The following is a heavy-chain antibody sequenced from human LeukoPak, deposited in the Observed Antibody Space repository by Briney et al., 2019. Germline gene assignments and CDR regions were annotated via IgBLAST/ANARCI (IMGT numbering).Heavy chain of an antibody. CDR2: IHYSGST. CDR1: GSSISSSSYY. D-gene: IGHD1-26*01. Sequence: SETLSLTCTVSGSSISSSSYYWGWIRQPPGQGLESIGSIHYSGSTYYNPSLKSRVTISVDTSKNQFSLNLSSVTAADTAVYYCARRGSYGSPPKTWGQGTLVTVSS. CDR3: ARRGSYGSPPKT. V-gene: IGHV4-39*07. J-gene: IGHJ4*01.